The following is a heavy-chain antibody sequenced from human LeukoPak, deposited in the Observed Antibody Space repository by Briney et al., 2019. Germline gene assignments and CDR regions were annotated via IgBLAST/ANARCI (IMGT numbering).Heavy chain of an antibody. CDR1: GYTLTELS. CDR3: ARGPLNAMIAAEPFDY. J-gene: IGHJ4*02. Sequence: ASVKVSCKVSGYTLTELSMHWVRQAPGKGLEWMGGFDPEDGETIYAQKFQGRVTMTEDTSTDTAYMELSSLRSEDTAVYYCARGPLNAMIAAEPFDYWGQGTLVTVSS. V-gene: IGHV1-24*01. CDR2: FDPEDGET. D-gene: IGHD6-13*01.